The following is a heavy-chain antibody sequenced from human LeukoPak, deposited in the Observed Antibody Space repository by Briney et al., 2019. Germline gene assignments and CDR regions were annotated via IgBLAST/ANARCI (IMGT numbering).Heavy chain of an antibody. CDR1: GYTFRSYY. CDR2: INTSSGRT. J-gene: IGHJ6*02. CDR3: AREGTTVTTWNYYYGMDV. D-gene: IGHD4-17*01. V-gene: IGHV1-46*01. Sequence: GASVKVSCKASGYTFRSYYMHWVRQAPGHGLEWMGIINTSSGRTSYAQKFQGRVTITADKSTSTAYMELSSLRSEDTAVYYCAREGTTVTTWNYYYGMDVWGQGTTVTVSS.